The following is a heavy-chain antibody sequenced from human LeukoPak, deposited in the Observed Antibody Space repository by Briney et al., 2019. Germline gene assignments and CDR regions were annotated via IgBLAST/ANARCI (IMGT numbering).Heavy chain of an antibody. CDR1: GGTFSSYT. V-gene: IGHV1-69*02. CDR2: IIPILGIA. D-gene: IGHD3-3*01. J-gene: IGHJ5*02. CDR3: ASSTIFGVVTRPFDP. Sequence: SVKVSCKASGGTFSSYTISWVRQAPGQGLEWMGRIIPILGIANYAQKFQDRVTITADKSTSTAYMELSSLRSEDTAVYYCASSTIFGVVTRPFDPWGQGTLVTVSS.